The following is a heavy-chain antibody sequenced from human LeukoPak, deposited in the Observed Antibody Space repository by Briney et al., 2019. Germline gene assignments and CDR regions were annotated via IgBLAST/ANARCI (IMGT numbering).Heavy chain of an antibody. CDR1: GYTFTGYF. V-gene: IGHV1-2*02. Sequence: ASVKVSCKASGYTFTGYFMHWVRQAPGQGLEWMGWINPNTGGTNYAQKFQGRFTMTRDTSISTAYMELSSVTAADTAVYYCAREGVVAAKYYYYYGMDVWGQGTTVTVSS. D-gene: IGHD2-15*01. CDR2: INPNTGGT. CDR3: AREGVVAAKYYYYYGMDV. J-gene: IGHJ6*02.